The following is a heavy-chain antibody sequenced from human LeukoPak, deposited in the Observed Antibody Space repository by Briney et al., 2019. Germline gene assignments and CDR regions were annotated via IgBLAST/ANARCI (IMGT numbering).Heavy chain of an antibody. CDR1: GYTFTSYA. CDR2: INAGNGNT. CDR3: ARAKAGGYSYGSFDY. V-gene: IGHV1-3*01. D-gene: IGHD5-18*01. Sequence: ASVKVSCKASGYTFTSYAMHWVRQAPEQGLEWMGWINAGNGNTKYSQKFQGRVTITRDTSASTAYMELSSLRSEDTAVYYCARAKAGGYSYGSFDYWGQGTLVTVSS. J-gene: IGHJ4*02.